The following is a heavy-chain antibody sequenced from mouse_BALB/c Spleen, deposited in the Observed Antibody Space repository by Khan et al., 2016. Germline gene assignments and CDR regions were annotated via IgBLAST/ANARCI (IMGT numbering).Heavy chain of an antibody. CDR1: GYAFTSYY. J-gene: IGHJ3*01. CDR3: ARVYDGYSAWFGY. D-gene: IGHD2-3*01. V-gene: IGHV1S56*01. CDR2: NYPGDGMI. Sequence: VQLQESGPELVKPGASVKMSCKASGYAFTSYYIHWVKQRPGQGLEWIGWNYPGDGMINYNEKFRGRTTLTADKSSSTAYMLLSSLTSEDSAIYVCARVYDGYSAWFGYWGQGTLVTVSA.